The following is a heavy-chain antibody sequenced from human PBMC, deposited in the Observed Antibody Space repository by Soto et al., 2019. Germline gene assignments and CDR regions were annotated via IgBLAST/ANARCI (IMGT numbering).Heavy chain of an antibody. CDR2: ISGSGDST. V-gene: IGHV3-23*01. J-gene: IGHJ4*02. Sequence: GGSLRLSCASSGFTFSTYAMNWVRQATGKGLEWVSGISGSGDSTYYADSVKGRFTVSRDNSKNTLYLQMNSLRAEDTAVFYCAKERSSGWSFDYWGQGTLVTVSS. CDR1: GFTFSTYA. D-gene: IGHD6-19*01. CDR3: AKERSSGWSFDY.